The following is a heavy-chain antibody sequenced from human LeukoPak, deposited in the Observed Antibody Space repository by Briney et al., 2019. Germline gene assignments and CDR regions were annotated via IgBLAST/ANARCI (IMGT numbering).Heavy chain of an antibody. CDR1: GFIVSSKY. CDR3: ARGGYGASTPYYMDV. J-gene: IGHJ6*03. V-gene: IGHV3-66*01. Sequence: PGGSLRLSCAASGFIVSSKYMSWVRQAPGKGLEWVSVLYSGSSTYYADSVKGRFTISRDNSKNTLYLQMGSLRAEDMAVYYCARGGYGASTPYYMDVWGKGTTVTVSS. D-gene: IGHD1-26*01. CDR2: LYSGSST.